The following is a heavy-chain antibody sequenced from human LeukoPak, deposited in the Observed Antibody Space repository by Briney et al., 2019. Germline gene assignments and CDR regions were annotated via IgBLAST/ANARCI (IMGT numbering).Heavy chain of an antibody. Sequence: ASVKVSCKASGGTFSSYAISWVRQAPGQGLEWMGRIIPILGIANYAQKFQGRATITADESTSTAYMELSSLRSEDTAVYYCAVVGITGTTPTASYFDYWGQGTLVTVSS. CDR1: GGTFSSYA. CDR2: IIPILGIA. CDR3: AVVGITGTTPTASYFDY. J-gene: IGHJ4*02. D-gene: IGHD1-20*01. V-gene: IGHV1-69*04.